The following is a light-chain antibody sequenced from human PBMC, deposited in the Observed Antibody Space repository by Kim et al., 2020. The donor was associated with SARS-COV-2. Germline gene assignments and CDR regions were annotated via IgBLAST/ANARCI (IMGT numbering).Light chain of an antibody. CDR2: DVT. V-gene: IGLV2-14*03. J-gene: IGLJ3*02. CDR1: SSDVGAGHY. Sequence: QSALTQPASVSGSLGQSITISCTGSSSDVGAGHYVSWYRLHPGKAPKLMIYDVTLRPSGVSNRFSGSKSGDTASLTISGLQAEDEADYYCSTYTDSVMFGGGTKLTVL. CDR3: STYTDSVM.